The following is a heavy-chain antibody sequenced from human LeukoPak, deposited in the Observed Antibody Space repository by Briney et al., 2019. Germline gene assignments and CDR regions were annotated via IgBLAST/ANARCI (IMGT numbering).Heavy chain of an antibody. D-gene: IGHD2-21*02. CDR3: VKEVTAYGYFDF. V-gene: IGHV3-23*01. CDR1: GFTFSDYA. Sequence: GGSLRLSCVASGFTFSDYAMSWVRQAPGKGLEWIAAINGGRTFFQDSVRGRFTISRDNSKNTLYLQLNSLGAEDTAVYYCVKEVTAYGYFDFWGRGTLVTVSS. CDR2: INGGRT. J-gene: IGHJ4*02.